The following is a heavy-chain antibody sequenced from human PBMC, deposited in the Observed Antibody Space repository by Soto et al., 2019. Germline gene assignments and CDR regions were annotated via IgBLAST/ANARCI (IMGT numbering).Heavy chain of an antibody. J-gene: IGHJ6*02. CDR3: AREGVQQLVGDTDYYYYGMDV. CDR2: TYYRSKWYN. D-gene: IGHD6-13*01. CDR1: GDSVSSNSAA. V-gene: IGHV6-1*01. Sequence: SQTLSLTCAISGDSVSSNSAAWNWIRQSPSRGLEWLGRTYYRSKWYNDYAVSVKSRITINPDTSKNQFSLQLNSVTPEDTAVYYCAREGVQQLVGDTDYYYYGMDVWGQGTTVTVSS.